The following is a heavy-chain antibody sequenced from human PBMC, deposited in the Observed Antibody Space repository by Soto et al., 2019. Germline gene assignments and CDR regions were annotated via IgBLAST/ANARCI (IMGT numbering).Heavy chain of an antibody. J-gene: IGHJ2*01. Sequence: QVQLVQSGAEVKKPGSSVTVSCKASGGTFSSYTISWVREAPGQGLEWMGGIIPIFGTANYAQKFQGRVTITADESMSTAYMELSSLRSEDTAVYYCARGNHRWLQLWYFDLWGRCTLVTVSS. V-gene: IGHV1-69*12. CDR1: GGTFSSYT. CDR3: ARGNHRWLQLWYFDL. CDR2: IIPIFGTA. D-gene: IGHD5-12*01.